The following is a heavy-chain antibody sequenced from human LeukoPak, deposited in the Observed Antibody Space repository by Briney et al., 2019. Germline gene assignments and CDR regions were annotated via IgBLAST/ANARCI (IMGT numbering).Heavy chain of an antibody. D-gene: IGHD3-16*02. CDR2: IGGGGAST. CDR1: GFTFSNYA. V-gene: IGHV3-23*01. J-gene: IGHJ4*02. CDR3: AKGTTGVIVKRIDY. Sequence: GGSLRLSCAASGFTFSNYAMSWVRQAPGKGLEWVSGIGGGGASTYYADSVKGRFTISRDNSKNTLYLEMNSLRAEDTAVYYCAKGTTGVIVKRIDYWGQGTLVTVSS.